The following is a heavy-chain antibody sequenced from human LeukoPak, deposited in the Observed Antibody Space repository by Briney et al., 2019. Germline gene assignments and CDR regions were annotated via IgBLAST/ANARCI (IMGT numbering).Heavy chain of an antibody. V-gene: IGHV4-59*08. J-gene: IGHJ5*02. CDR3: ARGDYYGSGSYYTNWFDP. CDR2: IYYSGST. Sequence: KPSETLSLTCIVSGGSISSHHWSWIRQPPGKGLEWIGYIYYSGSTNYNPSLKSRVTISLDTSKNQFSLKLSSVTAADTAVYYCARGDYYGSGSYYTNWFDPWGQGTLVTVSS. CDR1: GGSISSHH. D-gene: IGHD3-10*01.